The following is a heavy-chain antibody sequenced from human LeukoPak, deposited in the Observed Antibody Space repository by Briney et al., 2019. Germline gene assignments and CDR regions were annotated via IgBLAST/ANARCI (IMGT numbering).Heavy chain of an antibody. V-gene: IGHV1-8*01. CDR3: ARDLAYCGGDCYLGTFDY. D-gene: IGHD2-21*02. J-gene: IGHJ4*02. CDR2: MNPNSGNT. CDR1: GYTFTSYD. Sequence: ASVKVSCKASGYTFTSYDINWVRQATGQGLEWMGWMNPNSGNTGYAQKFQGRVTMTRDMSTSTVYMELSSLRSEDTAVYYCARDLAYCGGDCYLGTFDYWGQGTLVTVSS.